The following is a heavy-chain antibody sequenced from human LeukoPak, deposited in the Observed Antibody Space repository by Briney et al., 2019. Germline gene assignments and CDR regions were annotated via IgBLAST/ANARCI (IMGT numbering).Heavy chain of an antibody. V-gene: IGHV1-18*01. D-gene: IGHD3-22*01. CDR2: ISVFSDDT. CDR3: AREGDSSGYFFRPDY. J-gene: IGHJ4*02. CDR1: GYTFTNYA. Sequence: ASVKVSCKASGYTFTNYAISWVRQAPGQGLERMGWISVFSDDTKSAQNPQGRITMTTDTSTSTAYMELRSLRSDDTAVYYCAREGDSSGYFFRPDYWGQGTLVTVSS.